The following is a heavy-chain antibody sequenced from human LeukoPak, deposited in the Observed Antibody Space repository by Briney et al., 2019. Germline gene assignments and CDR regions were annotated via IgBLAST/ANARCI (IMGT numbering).Heavy chain of an antibody. CDR2: IYYSGST. D-gene: IGHD5-18*01. Sequence: SETLSLTCTVSGGSISSGGYYWSWIRQHPGKDLEWIGYIYYSGSTYYNPSLKSRVTISVDTSKNQFSLKLSSVTAADTAVYYCARFKVDTAMVTLFYYFDYWGQGTLVTVSS. CDR3: ARFKVDTAMVTLFYYFDY. CDR1: GGSISSGGYY. V-gene: IGHV4-31*03. J-gene: IGHJ4*02.